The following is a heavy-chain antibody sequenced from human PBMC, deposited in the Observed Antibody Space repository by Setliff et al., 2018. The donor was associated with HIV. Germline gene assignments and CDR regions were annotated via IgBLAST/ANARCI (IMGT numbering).Heavy chain of an antibody. J-gene: IGHJ3*01. CDR1: GFTLSTFW. D-gene: IGHD5-12*01. Sequence: SLRLSCAASGFTLSTFWMTWVRQAPGKGLEWVANIKQDGSEKDYVDSVKGRFTISRDNGNSSLFLQMNSLRAEDTAVYYCAKSQWLRFDILDVWGQGTMVTVS. V-gene: IGHV3-7*05. CDR3: AKSQWLRFDILDV. CDR2: IKQDGSEK.